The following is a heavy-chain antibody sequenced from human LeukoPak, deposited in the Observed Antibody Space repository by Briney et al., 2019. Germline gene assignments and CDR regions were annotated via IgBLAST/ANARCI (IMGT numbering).Heavy chain of an antibody. J-gene: IGHJ5*02. CDR2: ISYDGSNK. CDR3: AKGSNYYGSGSYDWFDP. V-gene: IGHV3-30*18. Sequence: GRSLRLSCAASGFTFSSYGMHWVRQAPGKGLEWVAVISYDGSNKYYADSVKGRFTISRDNSKNTLYLQMNSLRAEDTAVYYCAKGSNYYGSGSYDWFDPWGQGTLVTVSS. CDR1: GFTFSSYG. D-gene: IGHD3-10*01.